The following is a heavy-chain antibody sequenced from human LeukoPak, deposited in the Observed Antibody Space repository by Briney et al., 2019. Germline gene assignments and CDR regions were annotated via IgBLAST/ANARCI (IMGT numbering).Heavy chain of an antibody. D-gene: IGHD3-22*01. V-gene: IGHV3-66*02. J-gene: IGHJ3*02. CDR2: IYSGGSI. CDR1: GFTVSSNY. Sequence: GGSLRLSCAASGFTVSSNYMSWVRQAPGKGLEWVSSIYSGGSIYYADSVKGRFTISRDISKNMLYLQMNSLRAEDTAVYYCARVYYYDSRGAFDIWGQGTMVTVSS. CDR3: ARVYYYDSRGAFDI.